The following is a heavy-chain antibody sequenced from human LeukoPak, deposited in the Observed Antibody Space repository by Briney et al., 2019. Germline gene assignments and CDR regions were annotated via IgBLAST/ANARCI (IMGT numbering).Heavy chain of an antibody. Sequence: QPGGSLRLSCAASGFTFSSYGMHWVRQAPGKGLEWLAFIRYDEIIKHYADSVKGRFTISRDDSKKSLYLQMNSLRAEDTAVYYCARGDPQFSDDAFDIWGQGTMVTVSS. CDR2: IRYDEIIK. V-gene: IGHV3-30*02. J-gene: IGHJ3*02. CDR1: GFTFSSYG. CDR3: ARGDPQFSDDAFDI.